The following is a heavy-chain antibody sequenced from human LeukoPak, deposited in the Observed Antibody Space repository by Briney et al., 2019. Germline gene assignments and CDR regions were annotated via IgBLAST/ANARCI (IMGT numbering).Heavy chain of an antibody. CDR1: GFTFRTHG. CDR2: IWHDASGK. J-gene: IGHJ4*02. Sequence: PGTSLTLFCAASGFTFRTHGMHWFRQAPGKVLEWVAVIWHDASGKYYGDSVKGRFTISRDNSKNTVYLQMGSLRAEDTAMYYCAREGLSEEPTTPPRSFDYWGQGTMVTVSS. V-gene: IGHV3-33*08. CDR3: AREGLSEEPTTPPRSFDY. D-gene: IGHD1-1*01.